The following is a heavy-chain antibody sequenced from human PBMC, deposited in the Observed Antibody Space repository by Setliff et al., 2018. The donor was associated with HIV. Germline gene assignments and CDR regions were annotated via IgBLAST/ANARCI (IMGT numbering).Heavy chain of an antibody. V-gene: IGHV1-3*03. CDR1: GYTFTSYA. Sequence: ASVKVSCKASGYTFTSYAIHWVRQAPGQRLEWMGWINAGNGNTKYSQEFQGRVTITRDTSASTAYMELSSLTSEDTAVYYCARGKGVGGVIITGGLDVWGQGTTVTVSS. CDR3: ARGKGVGGVIITGGLDV. J-gene: IGHJ6*02. D-gene: IGHD3-10*01. CDR2: INAGNGNT.